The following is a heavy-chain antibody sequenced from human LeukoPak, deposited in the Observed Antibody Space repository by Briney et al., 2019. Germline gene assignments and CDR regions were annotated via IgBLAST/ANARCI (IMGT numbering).Heavy chain of an antibody. D-gene: IGHD2-2*01. V-gene: IGHV3-7*01. CDR3: ARDIVVVPAAPFDP. CDR2: IKKDGSEK. Sequence: GGSLRLSCAASGFTFSSYWMSWVRQAPGKGLEWVAHIKKDGSEKYYVDSVKGRVTISRDNAKNSLYLQMNSLRAEDTAVYYCARDIVVVPAAPFDPWGQGTLVTVSS. CDR1: GFTFSSYW. J-gene: IGHJ5*02.